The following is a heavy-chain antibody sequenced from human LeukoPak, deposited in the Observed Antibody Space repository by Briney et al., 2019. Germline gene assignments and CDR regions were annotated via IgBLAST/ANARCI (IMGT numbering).Heavy chain of an antibody. CDR2: ISSRSTNI. J-gene: IGHJ6*03. CDR3: ARDAQWLVPEGYFYYMDV. D-gene: IGHD6-19*01. Sequence: PGGSLRPSCAGSGFTFSRYSMNWFRQAPGKGLERVSSISSRSTNIFYADSVRGRFTISRDNAKNSLYLQMNSLGAEDTAVYYCARDAQWLVPEGYFYYMDVWGKGTTVTVSS. CDR1: GFTFSRYS. V-gene: IGHV3-21*01.